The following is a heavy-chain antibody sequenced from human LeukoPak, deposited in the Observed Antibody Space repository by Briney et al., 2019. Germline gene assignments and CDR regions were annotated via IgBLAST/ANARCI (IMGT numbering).Heavy chain of an antibody. Sequence: GESLKISCKASGYTFSNFWIGWVRQMPGKGLEWMGIIYPGDSSTKYSPSFQGRVAISTDASINTAFLQVNNLEASDTAIYYCARHSGVGVVRIVDAWGQGTPVTVSS. D-gene: IGHD2-15*01. CDR3: ARHSGVGVVRIVDA. CDR2: IYPGDSST. V-gene: IGHV5-51*01. CDR1: GYTFSNFW. J-gene: IGHJ5*02.